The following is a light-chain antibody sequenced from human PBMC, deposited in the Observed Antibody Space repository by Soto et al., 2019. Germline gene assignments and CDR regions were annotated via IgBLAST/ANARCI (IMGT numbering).Light chain of an antibody. CDR1: GSDVGGYNY. CDR3: SSYAGSNNMV. CDR2: EVI. J-gene: IGLJ3*02. V-gene: IGLV2-8*01. Sequence: QSVLTQPPSASGSPGQSVTISCTGTGSDVGGYNYVSWYQQQPGKAPKLMIYEVIKRPSGVPDRFSGSKSGNTASLTVSGLQAEDEADYYCSSYAGSNNMVFGGGTQLTVL.